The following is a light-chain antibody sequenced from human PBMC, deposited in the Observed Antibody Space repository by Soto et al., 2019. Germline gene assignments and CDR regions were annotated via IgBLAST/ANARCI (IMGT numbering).Light chain of an antibody. Sequence: SALTQPASLSGSPGQSITVSCTGTSSDIGAYDYVSWFQQHPGKAPKLMISEVNNRPSGVPDRFSGSKSGNTASLTISGLQAADEADYYCSLYTSENTYVFGTGTKVTVL. V-gene: IGLV2-14*01. CDR1: SSDIGAYDY. CDR3: SLYTSENTYV. CDR2: EVN. J-gene: IGLJ1*01.